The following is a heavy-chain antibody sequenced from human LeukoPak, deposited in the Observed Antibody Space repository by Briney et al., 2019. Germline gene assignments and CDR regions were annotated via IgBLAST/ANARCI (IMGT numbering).Heavy chain of an antibody. V-gene: IGHV3-30*18. J-gene: IGHJ6*04. CDR2: ISYDGSNK. CDR3: AELGITMIGGV. CDR1: GFTFSSYS. D-gene: IGHD3-10*02. Sequence: GGSLRLSCAASGFTFSSYSMNWVRQAPGKGLEWVAVISYDGSNKYYPDSVKGRFTISRDNAKNSLYLQMNSLRAEDTAVYYCAELGITMIGGVWGKGTTVTISS.